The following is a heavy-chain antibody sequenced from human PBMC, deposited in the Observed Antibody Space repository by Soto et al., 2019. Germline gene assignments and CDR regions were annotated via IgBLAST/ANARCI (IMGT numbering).Heavy chain of an antibody. CDR1: GGSISSYY. Sequence: QVQLQESGPGLVKPSETLSLTCTVSGGSISSYYWSWIRQPPGKGLEWIGYSYYSGSTNYNPSLKSRVTISVDTSKNQFSLKLSSVTAADTAVYYCARGEHYDTDDWGQGTLVTVSS. CDR3: ARGEHYDTDD. D-gene: IGHD3-22*01. V-gene: IGHV4-59*01. J-gene: IGHJ4*02. CDR2: SYYSGST.